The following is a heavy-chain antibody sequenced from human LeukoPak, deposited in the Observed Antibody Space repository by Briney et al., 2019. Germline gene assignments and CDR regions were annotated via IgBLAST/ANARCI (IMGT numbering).Heavy chain of an antibody. J-gene: IGHJ4*02. CDR2: IHYSGST. CDR3: ARSGSYLGAIDY. Sequence: SETLSLTCTVSGGSISSSSYYWGWIRQPPGKGLEWIGSIHYSGSTYYNPSLKSRVTISVDTSKNQFSLKLTSVTAADTAVYYCARSGSYLGAIDYWGQGTLVTVSS. V-gene: IGHV4-39*01. D-gene: IGHD1-26*01. CDR1: GGSISSSSYY.